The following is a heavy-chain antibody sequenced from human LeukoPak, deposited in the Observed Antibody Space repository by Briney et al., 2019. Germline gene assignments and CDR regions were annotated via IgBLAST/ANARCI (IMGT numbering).Heavy chain of an antibody. J-gene: IGHJ5*02. CDR1: GGSISSYY. CDR3: ARGGSSSWHELYNWFDP. D-gene: IGHD6-13*01. CDR2: IYYSGST. Sequence: PSETLSLTCTVSGGSISSYYWSWIRQPPGKGLEWIGYIYYSGSTNYNPSLKSRVTISVDTSKNQFSLKLSSVTAADTAVYYCARGGSSSWHELYNWFDPWGQGTLVTVSS. V-gene: IGHV4-59*08.